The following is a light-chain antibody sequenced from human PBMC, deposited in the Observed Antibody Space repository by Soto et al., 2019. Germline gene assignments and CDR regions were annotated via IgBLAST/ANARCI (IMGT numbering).Light chain of an antibody. V-gene: IGLV2-14*03. Sequence: QSALTQPASVSGSPGQSITISCTGTSSDVGGYNYVSWYQQHPGKAPKVMIYDVNNRPSGVSNRFSGSKSGNTASLTISGLQAEDEADYYCRSYTSSSTYVFGSGTKVTVL. J-gene: IGLJ1*01. CDR1: SSDVGGYNY. CDR3: RSYTSSSTYV. CDR2: DVN.